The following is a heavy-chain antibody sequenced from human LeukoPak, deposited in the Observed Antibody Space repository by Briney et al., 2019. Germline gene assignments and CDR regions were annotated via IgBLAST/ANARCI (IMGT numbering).Heavy chain of an antibody. V-gene: IGHV4-39*01. CDR2: IYYSGST. Sequence: PSETLSLTCTVSGGSISSSSYYWGWIRQPPGKGLEWIGSIYYSGSTYYNPSLKSRVTISVDTSKNQFSLKLSSVTAADTAVYYCARQSNIVVVTAMIYAFDIWGQGTMVTVSS. D-gene: IGHD2-21*02. CDR3: ARQSNIVVVTAMIYAFDI. CDR1: GGSISSSSYY. J-gene: IGHJ3*02.